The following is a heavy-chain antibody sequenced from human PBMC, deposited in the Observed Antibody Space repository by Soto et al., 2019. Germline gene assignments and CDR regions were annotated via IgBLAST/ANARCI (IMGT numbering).Heavy chain of an antibody. D-gene: IGHD1-1*01. V-gene: IGHV1-18*01. CDR2: ISAYNGNT. CDR3: ARVGAYIQDYHYYMDV. J-gene: IGHJ6*03. CDR1: GYTFTSYG. Sequence: ASVKVSCKASGYTFTSYGISWVRQAPGQGLEWMGWISAYNGNTNYAQKLQGRVTMTTDTSTSTAYMELRSLRSDDTAVYYCARVGAYIQDYHYYMDVWGKGSTVIVSS.